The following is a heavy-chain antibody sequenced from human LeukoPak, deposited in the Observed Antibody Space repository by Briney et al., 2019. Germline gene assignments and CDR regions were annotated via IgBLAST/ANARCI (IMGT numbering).Heavy chain of an antibody. CDR1: GFTINDYY. CDR3: ATDGAGFDT. Sequence: GGSLRLSCAASGFTINDYYMSWIRQAPGKGLEWLSYINIGGTNTHYADSVKGRFTISRDNAKKSLYLEMNNLRAEDTAVYYCATDGAGFDTWGQGVLVTVSS. J-gene: IGHJ5*02. CDR2: INIGGTNT. V-gene: IGHV3-11*01.